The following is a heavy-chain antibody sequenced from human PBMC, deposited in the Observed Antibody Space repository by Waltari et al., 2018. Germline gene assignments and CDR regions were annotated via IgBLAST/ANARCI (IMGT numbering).Heavy chain of an antibody. V-gene: IGHV4-38-2*02. J-gene: IGHJ6*03. Sequence: QLQLQESGPGLVKPSQTLSLTCSVSGYPISVGYYWGWMRQPPGKGLEWIGSSSRSGNASYHPSLGSRGSISLDTAKNLCSLRVASVTAAYTAVYYCARCPTSGWSEFYFYYMQVWGRGTTVTVSS. CDR3: ARCPTSGWSEFYFYYMQV. CDR1: GYPISVGYY. CDR2: SSRSGNA. D-gene: IGHD6-19*01.